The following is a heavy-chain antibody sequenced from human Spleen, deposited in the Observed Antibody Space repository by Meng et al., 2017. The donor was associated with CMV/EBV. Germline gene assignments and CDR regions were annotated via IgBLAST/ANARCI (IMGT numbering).Heavy chain of an antibody. V-gene: IGHV3-23*01. CDR3: AKVKDSSGWYYFDY. Sequence: GESLKISCAASGFTFSSYAMHWVRQAPGKGLEWVSAISGSGGSTYYADSVKGRFTISRDNSKNTLYLQMNSLRAEDTAVYYCAKVKDSSGWYYFDYWGQGTLVTVSS. CDR2: ISGSGGST. CDR1: GFTFSSYA. J-gene: IGHJ4*02. D-gene: IGHD6-19*01.